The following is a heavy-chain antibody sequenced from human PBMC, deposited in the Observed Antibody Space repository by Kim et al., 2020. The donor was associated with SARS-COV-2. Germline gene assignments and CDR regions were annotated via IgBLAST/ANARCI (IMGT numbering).Heavy chain of an antibody. J-gene: IGHJ6*02. D-gene: IGHD3-3*01. CDR3: ARYQSPLDDFWSGYYYYGLDV. Sequence: GGSLRLSCAASGFTFSSDSMNWVRQAPGKGLEWVSSISSSSSYIYYADSVKGRFTISRDNAKNSLYLQMNSLRAEDTAVYYCARYQSPLDDFWSGYYYYGLDVWGQGTTVTVSS. CDR1: GFTFSSDS. CDR2: ISSSSSYI. V-gene: IGHV3-21*01.